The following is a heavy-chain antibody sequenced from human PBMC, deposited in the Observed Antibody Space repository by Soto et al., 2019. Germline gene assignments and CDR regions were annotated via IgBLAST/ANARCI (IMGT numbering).Heavy chain of an antibody. CDR3: ARHTAYCSGGSCYSYYFDY. J-gene: IGHJ4*02. V-gene: IGHV4-59*08. CDR2: IYYSGST. CDR1: GGSISSYY. D-gene: IGHD2-15*01. Sequence: SETLSLTCTVSGGSISSYYWSWIRQPPGKGLEWIGYIYYSGSTNYNPSLKSRVTISVDTSKNQFSLKLSSVTAADTAVYYCARHTAYCSGGSCYSYYFDYWGQGTLVTVSS.